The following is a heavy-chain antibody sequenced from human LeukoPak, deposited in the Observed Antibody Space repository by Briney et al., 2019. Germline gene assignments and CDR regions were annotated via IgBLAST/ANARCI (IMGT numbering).Heavy chain of an antibody. J-gene: IGHJ5*02. CDR2: IYYSGST. CDR3: ARDERRRFDP. Sequence: SETLSLTCTVSGGSISSYYWSWIRQPPGKGLEWIGYIYYSGSTNYNPSLKSRVTISVDTSKDQFSLKLSSVTAADTAVYYCARDERRRFDPWGQGTLVTVSS. V-gene: IGHV4-59*01. D-gene: IGHD5-24*01. CDR1: GGSISSYY.